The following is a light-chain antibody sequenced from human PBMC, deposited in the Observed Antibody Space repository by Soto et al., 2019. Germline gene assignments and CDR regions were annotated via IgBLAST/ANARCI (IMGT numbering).Light chain of an antibody. J-gene: IGLJ1*01. CDR2: EVS. CDR1: SSDIGNYNY. V-gene: IGLV2-8*01. CDR3: TSYAGSNYV. Sequence: QSVLTQPPSASGSPGQTVTISCTGTSSDIGNYNYVSWYQQEPGKPPKLIIFEVSERPSGVPDRFSGSKSGNTASLTVSGLQAEDEADYYCTSYAGSNYVFGTGTKATVL.